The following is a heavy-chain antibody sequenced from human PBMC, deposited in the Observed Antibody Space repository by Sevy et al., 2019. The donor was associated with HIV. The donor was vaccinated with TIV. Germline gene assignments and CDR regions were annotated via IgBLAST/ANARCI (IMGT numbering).Heavy chain of an antibody. V-gene: IGHV3-48*01. Sequence: GGSLRLSCAASGFTFSSYSMNWVRQAPGKGLEWVSYISSSSSTIYYADSVKGRFTISRDKAKNSLYLQMNSLRAEDTAVYYCARDRPRGAPLYYYYGMDVWGQGTTVTVSS. CDR3: ARDRPRGAPLYYYYGMDV. J-gene: IGHJ6*02. CDR2: ISSSSSTI. D-gene: IGHD2-15*01. CDR1: GFTFSSYS.